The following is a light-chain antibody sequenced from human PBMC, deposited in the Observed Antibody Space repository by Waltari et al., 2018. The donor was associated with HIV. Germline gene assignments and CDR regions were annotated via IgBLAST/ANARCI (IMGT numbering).Light chain of an antibody. CDR2: AAS. Sequence: EMQKTQSPASLSASVGARVNITCRASQKTNKHLNWYQHKSGKAPKLLIYAASSLQSWVPSRFRGSGSGTHVTLTINTLQPEDFAIYYCQQSYSTLRITFGQGTRLDIK. J-gene: IGKJ5*01. V-gene: IGKV1-39*01. CDR1: QKTNKH. CDR3: QQSYSTLRIT.